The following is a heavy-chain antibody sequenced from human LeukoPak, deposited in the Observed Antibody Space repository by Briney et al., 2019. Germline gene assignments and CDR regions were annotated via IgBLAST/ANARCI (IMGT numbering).Heavy chain of an antibody. CDR1: GGSISSYY. CDR2: IYYSGST. CDR3: ARGGNCCSGGSPVADDFDY. Sequence: PSETLSLTCTVSGGSISSYYWSWIRQPPGKGLEWIGYIYYSGSTNYNPSLKSRVTISVDTSKNQFSLKLSSVTAADTAVYYCARGGNCCSGGSPVADDFDYWGQGTLVTVSS. V-gene: IGHV4-59*01. D-gene: IGHD2-15*01. J-gene: IGHJ4*02.